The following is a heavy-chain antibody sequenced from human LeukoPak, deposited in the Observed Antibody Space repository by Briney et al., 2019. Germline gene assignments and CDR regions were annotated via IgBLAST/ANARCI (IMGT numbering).Heavy chain of an antibody. Sequence: ASVKVSCMASGYTFTSYDINWVRQATGQGLEWMGWMNPNSGNTGYAQKFQGRVTITRNTSISTAYMELSSLRSEDTAVYYCARVTNRQWLPRGYYYYYYMDVWGKGTTVTVSS. D-gene: IGHD6-19*01. CDR3: ARVTNRQWLPRGYYYYYYMDV. CDR2: MNPNSGNT. CDR1: GYTFTSYD. V-gene: IGHV1-8*03. J-gene: IGHJ6*03.